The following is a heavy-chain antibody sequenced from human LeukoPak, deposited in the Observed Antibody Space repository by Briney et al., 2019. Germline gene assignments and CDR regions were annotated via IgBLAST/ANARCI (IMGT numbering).Heavy chain of an antibody. CDR1: GGSVSSGSYY. D-gene: IGHD2-15*01. CDR3: ARDSLDGGFDY. CDR2: IYYSGST. Sequence: PSETLSLTCTVSGGSVSSGSYYWSWIRQPPGKGLEWIGYIYYSGSTNYNPSLKSRVTISVDTSKNQFSLKLSSVTAADTAVYYCARDSLDGGFDYWGQGTLVTVPS. J-gene: IGHJ4*02. V-gene: IGHV4-61*01.